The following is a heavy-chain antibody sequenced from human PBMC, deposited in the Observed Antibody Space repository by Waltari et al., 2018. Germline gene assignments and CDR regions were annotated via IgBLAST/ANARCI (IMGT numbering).Heavy chain of an antibody. CDR3: ARSSAGMPRWLGDY. CDR1: GDSLRSSNYY. J-gene: IGHJ4*02. Sequence: QLQLQESGPGLVKPSETLSLSCSVSGDSLRSSNYYWGWIRQPPGKGLEWIASVYYSGTTYYNPSLKSRVTISADTSRNQFYLRLTSVTATDTAVYYCARSSAGMPRWLGDYWGQGILVTVSS. V-gene: IGHV4-39*01. D-gene: IGHD5-12*01. CDR2: VYYSGTT.